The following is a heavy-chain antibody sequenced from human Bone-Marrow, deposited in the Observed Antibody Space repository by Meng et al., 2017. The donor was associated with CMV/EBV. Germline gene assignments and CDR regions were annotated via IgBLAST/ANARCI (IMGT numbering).Heavy chain of an antibody. CDR1: GFTFISYG. CDR2: ISAYNGKT. CDR3: ARDSRGFGSGYSIY. V-gene: IGHV1-18*01. D-gene: IGHD3-3*01. Sequence: ASVKVSCKASGFTFISYGINWVRQAPGQGLEWLGWISAYNGKTSYAQKLQGRVTMTTDTSTSTAYMEVRSLRSADTAVYYCARDSRGFGSGYSIYWGQGTLVTVSS. J-gene: IGHJ4*02.